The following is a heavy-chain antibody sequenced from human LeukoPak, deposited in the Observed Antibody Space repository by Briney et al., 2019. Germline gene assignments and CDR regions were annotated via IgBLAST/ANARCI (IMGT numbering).Heavy chain of an antibody. D-gene: IGHD2-15*01. V-gene: IGHV3-20*04. CDR2: INWNGGST. CDR1: GFTFDVYG. Sequence: GGSLRLSCAASGFTFDVYGMSWVRQAPGKGLEWVSGINWNGGSTGYADSVKGRFTISRDNAKNSLYLQMNSLRAEDTALYYCARDDCSGGSCYFDYWGQGTLVTVSS. J-gene: IGHJ4*02. CDR3: ARDDCSGGSCYFDY.